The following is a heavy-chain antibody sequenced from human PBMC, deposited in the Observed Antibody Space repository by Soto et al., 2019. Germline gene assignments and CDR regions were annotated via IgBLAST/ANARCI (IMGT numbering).Heavy chain of an antibody. V-gene: IGHV4-59*08. CDR1: GGSISSYY. Sequence: QVQLQESGPGLVKPSETLSLTCTVSGGSISSYYWSWIRQPPGKGLEWIGYIYYSGSTNYNPSLXSRVTISVDTSKNXFSLKLXXMTXXXXXXXYXXXXXXXXXXXXXDXXXQGTLVTVSS. CDR2: IYYSGST. CDR3: XXXXXXXXXXXXDX. J-gene: IGHJ4*02.